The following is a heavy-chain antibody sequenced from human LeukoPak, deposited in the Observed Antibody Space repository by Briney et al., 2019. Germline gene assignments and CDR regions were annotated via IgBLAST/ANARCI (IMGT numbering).Heavy chain of an antibody. Sequence: GGSLRLSCAASGFTFSSYWMSWVRQAPGKGLEWVAKIKQVGSEKYYVDSVKGRFTISRDNAKNSLYLQMNSLRAEDTAVYYCATGSYYDSSGYYWGQGTLVTVSS. CDR2: IKQVGSEK. J-gene: IGHJ4*02. CDR1: GFTFSSYW. CDR3: ATGSYYDSSGYY. D-gene: IGHD3-22*01. V-gene: IGHV3-7*01.